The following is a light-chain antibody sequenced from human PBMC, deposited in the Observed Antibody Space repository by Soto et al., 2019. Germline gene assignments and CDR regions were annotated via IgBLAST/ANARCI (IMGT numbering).Light chain of an antibody. CDR2: GAS. CDR1: QNVRNN. V-gene: IGKV3-20*01. Sequence: EIVMTQSSATLSVSPGERATLSCRASQNVRNNLAWYQQKPGQAPRLLIYGASSRATGIPDRFSGSGSGTDFTLTISRLEPEDFAVYYCQQYGSSPLTFGGGTKVDIK. CDR3: QQYGSSPLT. J-gene: IGKJ4*01.